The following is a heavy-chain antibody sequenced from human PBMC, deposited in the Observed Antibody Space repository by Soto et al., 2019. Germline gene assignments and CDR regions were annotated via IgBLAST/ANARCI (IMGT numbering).Heavy chain of an antibody. J-gene: IGHJ4*02. CDR3: AREQVTKLDY. V-gene: IGHV3-33*01. D-gene: IGHD4-17*01. CDR2: IWYDGSNK. Sequence: QVQLVESGGGVVQPGRSLRLSCAASGFTFSSYGMHWVRQAPGKGLEWVAVIWYDGSNKYYADSVKGRFTISRDNSKNTLYLQMNSLRAEDTAVYYCAREQVTKLDYWGQGTLVTVSS. CDR1: GFTFSSYG.